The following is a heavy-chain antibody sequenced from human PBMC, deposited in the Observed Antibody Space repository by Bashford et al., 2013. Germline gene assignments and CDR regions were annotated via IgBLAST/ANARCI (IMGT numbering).Heavy chain of an antibody. V-gene: IGHV3-33*08. CDR3: ARRAGYSSGWYVHFYYYYGMDV. J-gene: IGHJ6*02. CDR1: GFTFSKHG. CDR2: IWYDGSKT. Sequence: PGGPVRLSCTDSGFTFSKHGMNWVRQAPGKGLEWVALIWYDGSKTYYADSVKGRFTISRDNAKNSLYLQMNSLRAEDTAVYYCARRAGYSSGWYVHFYYYYGMDVWGQGTTVTVSS. D-gene: IGHD6-19*01.